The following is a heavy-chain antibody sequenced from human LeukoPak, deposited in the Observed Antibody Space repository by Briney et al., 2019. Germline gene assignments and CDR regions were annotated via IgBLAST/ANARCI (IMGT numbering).Heavy chain of an antibody. J-gene: IGHJ6*03. CDR2: IYYSGST. Sequence: PSETLSLTCTVSGVAISRGGYAWNWIRQPPGKGLEWIGYIYYSGSTNYNPSLKSRVTISVDTSKNQFSLKLSSVTAADTAVYYCARETSQKGAHYMDVWGKGTTVTISS. CDR3: ARETSQKGAHYMDV. CDR1: GVAISRGGYA. D-gene: IGHD3-16*01. V-gene: IGHV4-61*08.